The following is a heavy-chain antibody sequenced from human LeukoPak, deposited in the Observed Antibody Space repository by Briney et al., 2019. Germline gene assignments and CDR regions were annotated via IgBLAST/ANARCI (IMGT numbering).Heavy chain of an antibody. Sequence: GGSLRLSCAASGFTFSDYYMSWIRQAPGKGLEWVSYISSSGSTIYYADSVKGRFTISRDNAKNSLYLQMNSLRAEDTAVYYCARDYYDIFLYGMDVWGQGTTVTVSS. J-gene: IGHJ6*02. CDR1: GFTFSDYY. V-gene: IGHV3-11*01. D-gene: IGHD3-9*01. CDR2: ISSSGSTI. CDR3: ARDYYDIFLYGMDV.